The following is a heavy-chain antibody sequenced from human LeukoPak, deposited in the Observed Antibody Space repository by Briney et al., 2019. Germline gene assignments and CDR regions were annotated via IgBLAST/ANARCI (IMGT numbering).Heavy chain of an antibody. J-gene: IGHJ6*02. V-gene: IGHV1-18*01. Sequence: ASVKVSCKASGYTFTSYGISWVLQAPGQGLEWMGWISAYNGNTNYAQKLQGRVTMTTDTSTSTAYMELRSLRSDDTAVYYCARADYDILTGYYNYYYYGMDVWGQGTTVTVSS. D-gene: IGHD3-9*01. CDR3: ARADYDILTGYYNYYYYGMDV. CDR2: ISAYNGNT. CDR1: GYTFTSYG.